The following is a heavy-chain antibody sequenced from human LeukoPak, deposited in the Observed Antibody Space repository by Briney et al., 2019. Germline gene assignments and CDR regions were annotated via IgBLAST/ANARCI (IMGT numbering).Heavy chain of an antibody. Sequence: PSETLSLTCAVYGDSFSGYYWSWIRQPPGKGLEGIGELNRSGSTNYNPSLKGRVTISVDASKNQFSLKLSSVTAADTAVYYCARIYGSGRSNLFDPWGQGTLVSVSS. V-gene: IGHV4-34*01. CDR2: LNRSGST. CDR3: ARIYGSGRSNLFDP. CDR1: GDSFSGYY. D-gene: IGHD3-10*01. J-gene: IGHJ5*02.